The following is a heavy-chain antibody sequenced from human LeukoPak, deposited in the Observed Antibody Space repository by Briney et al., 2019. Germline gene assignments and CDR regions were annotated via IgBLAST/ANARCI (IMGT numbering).Heavy chain of an antibody. CDR1: GYTFTSYD. J-gene: IGHJ5*02. D-gene: IGHD1-26*01. V-gene: IGHV1-8*01. CDR2: INPNSGNT. CDR3: ARGGSGSYWFDP. Sequence: ASVKVSCKASGYTFTSYDINWVRQATGQGLEWMGWINPNSGNTGYAQKFQGRVTMTRNTSISTAYMELSSLGSEDTAVYYCARGGSGSYWFDPWGQGTLVTVSS.